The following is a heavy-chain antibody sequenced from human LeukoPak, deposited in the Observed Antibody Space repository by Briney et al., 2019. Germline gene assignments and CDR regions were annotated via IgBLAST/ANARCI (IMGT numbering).Heavy chain of an antibody. CDR2: ISEDGTKK. D-gene: IGHD2-2*02. V-gene: IGHV3-30*02. CDR3: AKDILPGVGSFDY. CDR1: GFIFSNSA. Sequence: GGSLRLSCAASGFIFSNSAIHWVRQSPGKGLEWVAFISEDGTKKFYVDSVKDRFTISRDNSKNTLYLQMTSLGPEDTAVYYCAKDILPGVGSFDYWGQGTPVTVSS. J-gene: IGHJ4*02.